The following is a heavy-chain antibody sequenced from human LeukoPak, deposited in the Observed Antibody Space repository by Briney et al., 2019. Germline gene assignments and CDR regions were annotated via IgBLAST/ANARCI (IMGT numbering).Heavy chain of an antibody. J-gene: IGHJ4*02. D-gene: IGHD6-19*01. CDR3: ARDWGRRYSSGWYGDFDY. V-gene: IGHV3-30-3*01. CDR1: GFTFSNYA. CDR2: ISYDGSDK. Sequence: GRSLRLSRAASGFTFSNYAMHWVRQAPGKGLEWVAVISYDGSDKYYADSVKGRFTISRVNSKNTLYLQMNSLRPEDTAVYYCARDWGRRYSSGWYGDFDYWGQGTLVTVSS.